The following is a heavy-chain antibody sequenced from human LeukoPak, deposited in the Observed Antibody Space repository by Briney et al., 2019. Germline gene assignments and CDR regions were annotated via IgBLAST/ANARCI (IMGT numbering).Heavy chain of an antibody. CDR3: AKVGVWGSFLFDY. CDR2: ISGSGDGT. J-gene: IGHJ4*02. CDR1: GFTLSNYA. Sequence: PGGSLRLSCAASGFTLSNYAMSWVRQAPGKGLEWVSTISGSGDGTYYADSVKGRFTISRDNSKNTLYLQMNSLRAEDTALYYCAKVGVWGSFLFDYWGQGTLVTVSS. D-gene: IGHD3-16*01. V-gene: IGHV3-23*01.